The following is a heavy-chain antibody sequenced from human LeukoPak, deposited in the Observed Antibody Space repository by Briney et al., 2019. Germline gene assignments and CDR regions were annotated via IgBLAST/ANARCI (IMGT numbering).Heavy chain of an antibody. CDR2: IFPGDSDT. D-gene: IGHD3-16*01. CDR3: ATLRRSFDY. CDR1: GYRVSSYW. J-gene: IGHJ4*02. V-gene: IGHV5-51*01. Sequence: GESLKISCKVSGYRVSSYWINWVRQLPGKGLEWMGVIFPGDSDTTYSPSFQGQVTISADKSISTAYLQWASLKASDTAMYYCATLRRSFDYWGQGTLVTVSS.